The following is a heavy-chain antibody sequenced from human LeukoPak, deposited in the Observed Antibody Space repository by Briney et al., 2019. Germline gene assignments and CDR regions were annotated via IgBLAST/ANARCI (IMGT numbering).Heavy chain of an antibody. J-gene: IGHJ6*02. V-gene: IGHV3-23*01. CDR3: AREMVRRYGMDV. CDR2: ISGSGGST. D-gene: IGHD3-10*01. Sequence: GGSLRLSCAASGFTFSSYAMSWVRQAPGKGLEWVSAISGSGGSTYYADSVKGRFTISRDNAKNSLYLQMNSLRAEDTAVYYCAREMVRRYGMDVWGQGTTVTVSS. CDR1: GFTFSSYA.